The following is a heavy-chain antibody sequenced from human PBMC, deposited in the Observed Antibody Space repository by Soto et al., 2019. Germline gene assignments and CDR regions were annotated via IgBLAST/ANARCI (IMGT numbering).Heavy chain of an antibody. D-gene: IGHD6-6*01. Sequence: QVQLQQWGAGLLKPSETLSLTCAVYGGSFSTDYWSWIRQPPGKGLEWIGEINPSGGTNYNPPLKSRVTISVATSKNQFSLKLSSGTAADTAVYYCARVLAARASRDFDYWGQGTLVTVSS. CDR2: INPSGGT. CDR1: GGSFSTDY. J-gene: IGHJ4*02. CDR3: ARVLAARASRDFDY. V-gene: IGHV4-34*01.